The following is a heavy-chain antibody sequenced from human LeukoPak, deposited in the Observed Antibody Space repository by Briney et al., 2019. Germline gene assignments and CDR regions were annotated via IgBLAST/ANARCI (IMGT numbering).Heavy chain of an antibody. V-gene: IGHV3-74*01. CDR3: ATSNIAAFDY. CDR2: INDDGSAT. J-gene: IGHJ4*02. Sequence: GGSLRLSCAASGFTFSNYWMHWVRQVPGKGLVWVSRINDDGSATFYADSVKGRFTISRDNAKNTLHLQMNSLRVEDTAVYYCATSNIAAFDYWGQGTLVTVSS. D-gene: IGHD6-13*01. CDR1: GFTFSNYW.